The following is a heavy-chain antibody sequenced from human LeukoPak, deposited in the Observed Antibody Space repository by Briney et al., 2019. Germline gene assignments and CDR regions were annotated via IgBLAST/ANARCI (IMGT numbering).Heavy chain of an antibody. D-gene: IGHD6-25*01. Sequence: GGSLRLSCAASGFTFGSYAMNWVRQAPGKGLEWVSSISGTGGRTYYADSVKGRFTISRDNSKNTLYLEMNSLRAEGTAVYYCASGTGPPDYWGQGTLVTVSS. V-gene: IGHV3-23*01. CDR2: ISGTGGRT. CDR1: GFTFGSYA. J-gene: IGHJ4*02. CDR3: ASGTGPPDY.